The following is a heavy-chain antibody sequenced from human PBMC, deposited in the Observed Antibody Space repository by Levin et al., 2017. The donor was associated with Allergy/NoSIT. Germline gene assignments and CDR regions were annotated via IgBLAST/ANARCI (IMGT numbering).Heavy chain of an antibody. Sequence: GSLRLSCAVYGGSFSGYYWSWIRQPPGKGLEWIGEINHSGSTNYNPSLKSRVTISVDTSKNQFSLKLSSVTAADTAVYYCARGGSTRRRNWFDPWGQGTLVTVSS. CDR1: GGSFSGYY. V-gene: IGHV4-34*01. CDR2: INHSGST. J-gene: IGHJ5*02. D-gene: IGHD2/OR15-2a*01. CDR3: ARGGSTRRRNWFDP.